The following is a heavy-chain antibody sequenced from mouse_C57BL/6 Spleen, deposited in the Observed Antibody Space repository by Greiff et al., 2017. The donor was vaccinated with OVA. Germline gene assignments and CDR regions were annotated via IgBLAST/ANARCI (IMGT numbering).Heavy chain of an antibody. CDR1: GYSFTGYY. CDR3: ARTMVTTEFAD. D-gene: IGHD2-2*01. J-gene: IGHJ3*01. V-gene: IGHV1-42*01. Sequence: VQLQQSGPELVKPGASVKISCKASGYSFTGYYMNWVKQSPEKSLEWIGAINPSTGGTTYNQKFKAKATLTVDKSSSTAYMQLKSLTSEDSAVYYCARTMVTTEFADWGKGTLVTVSA. CDR2: INPSTGGT.